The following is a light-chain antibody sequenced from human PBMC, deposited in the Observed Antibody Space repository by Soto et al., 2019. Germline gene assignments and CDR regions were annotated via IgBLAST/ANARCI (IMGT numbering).Light chain of an antibody. J-gene: IGKJ4*01. Sequence: EIMLTQSPATLSLSPGARATLSCRASQSVSSYLAWYQQKPGQAPRLLIHDASNRATGIPARFSGSGSGTDFTLTISSLEPEDFAVYYCQQRSNWPLTFGGGTKVDIK. CDR2: DAS. V-gene: IGKV3-11*01. CDR3: QQRSNWPLT. CDR1: QSVSSY.